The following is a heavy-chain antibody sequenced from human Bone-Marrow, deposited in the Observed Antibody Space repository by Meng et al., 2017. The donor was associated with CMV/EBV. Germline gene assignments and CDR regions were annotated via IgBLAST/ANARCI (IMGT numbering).Heavy chain of an antibody. Sequence: GGSLRLSCAASGFTVSSNEMSWVRQAPGKGLEWVSGISGGGISTYYADSVKGRFTISRDNSKNTLYLQMSSLRAEDTAVYYCAKESQYSGSPVDYWGQGTLVTVSS. V-gene: IGHV3-23*01. D-gene: IGHD1-26*01. J-gene: IGHJ4*02. CDR2: ISGGGIST. CDR3: AKESQYSGSPVDY. CDR1: GFTVSSNE.